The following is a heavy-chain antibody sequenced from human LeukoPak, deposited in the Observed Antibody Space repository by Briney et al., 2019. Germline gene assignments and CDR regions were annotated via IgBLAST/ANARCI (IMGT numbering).Heavy chain of an antibody. CDR3: VRVEIGTYHGMDV. V-gene: IGHV3-74*01. CDR1: GFTFSNYW. D-gene: IGHD2-2*01. CDR2: ISTDGKST. Sequence: GGSLRLSCVASGFTFSNYWMLWVRQAPGKGLMWVSLISTDGKSTRYAESVKGRFTISRDNAKNTLYLQMNSLRVEDTAVYYCVRVEIGTYHGMDVWGQGTTVTVSS. J-gene: IGHJ6*02.